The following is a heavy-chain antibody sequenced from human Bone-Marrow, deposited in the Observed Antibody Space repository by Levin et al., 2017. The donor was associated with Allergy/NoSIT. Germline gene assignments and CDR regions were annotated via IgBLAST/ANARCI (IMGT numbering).Heavy chain of an antibody. CDR3: AKVSDGGNHGAEYFQY. Sequence: GGSLRLSCAASGFTFSTFGMHWIRQAPGKGLEWVALTSYDGTNIYYSDSVKGRFTISRDNSKNTLYLQMDSLKVEDTAVYYCAKVSDGGNHGAEYFQYWGQGTLVSVFS. J-gene: IGHJ1*01. D-gene: IGHD4-23*01. V-gene: IGHV3-30*18. CDR2: TSYDGTNI. CDR1: GFTFSTFG.